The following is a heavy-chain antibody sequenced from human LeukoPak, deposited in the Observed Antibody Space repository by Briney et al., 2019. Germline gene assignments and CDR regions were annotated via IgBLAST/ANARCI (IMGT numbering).Heavy chain of an antibody. J-gene: IGHJ4*02. CDR1: GYTFTDYY. CDR2: INPNSGGT. CDR3: ARVSSEPMGATDY. D-gene: IGHD1-14*01. V-gene: IGHV1-2*02. Sequence: ASVKGSCKASGYTFTDYYIHWVRQAPGQGLEWMGWINPNSGGTNYAEKFQGRVTMTRGTSISTAYMELSRLRSDDTAVYYCARVSSEPMGATDYWGQGTLVTVSS.